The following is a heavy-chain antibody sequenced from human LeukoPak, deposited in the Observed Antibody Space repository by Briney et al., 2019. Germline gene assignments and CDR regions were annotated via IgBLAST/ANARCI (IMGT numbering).Heavy chain of an antibody. CDR2: IKTDGSST. J-gene: IGHJ4*02. CDR1: GFTFSSYW. D-gene: IGHD3-22*01. CDR3: ARDPYYYDSSGYYGEGFDY. Sequence: GGSLRLSCAASGFTFSSYWMHWVRQAPGKGLLWVSRIKTDGSSTTYADSVKGRFTISRDNAKNSLYLQMNSLRAEDTAVYYCARDPYYYDSSGYYGEGFDYWGQGTLVTVSS. V-gene: IGHV3-74*01.